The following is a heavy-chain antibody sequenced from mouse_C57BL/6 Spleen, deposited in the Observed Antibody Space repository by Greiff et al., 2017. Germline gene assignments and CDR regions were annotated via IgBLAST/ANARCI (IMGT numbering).Heavy chain of an antibody. J-gene: IGHJ4*01. CDR2: IDPEDGET. Sequence: EVQLQQSGAELVKPGASVKLSCTASGFNIQDYYMHWVKQRTEQGLEWIGRIDPEDGETKYAPKFPGKATITADTSSNTAYLQLSSLTSEDTAVYYCARGGGNYVAMDYWGQGTSVTVSS. CDR3: ARGGGNYVAMDY. V-gene: IGHV14-2*01. D-gene: IGHD1-1*02. CDR1: GFNIQDYY.